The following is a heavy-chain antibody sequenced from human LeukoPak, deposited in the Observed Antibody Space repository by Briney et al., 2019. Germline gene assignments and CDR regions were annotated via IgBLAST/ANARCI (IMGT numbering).Heavy chain of an antibody. V-gene: IGHV3-21*01. J-gene: IGHJ3*02. CDR3: ARDRRWYRHTPDAFDI. CDR1: GFTFSSYS. Sequence: GGSLRLSCAASGFTFSSYSMNWVRQASGKGLEWVSSISSSSSYIYYADSVKGRFTISRDNAKNSLYLQMNSLRAEDTAVYYCARDRRWYRHTPDAFDIWGQGTMVTVSS. D-gene: IGHD4-23*01. CDR2: ISSSSSYI.